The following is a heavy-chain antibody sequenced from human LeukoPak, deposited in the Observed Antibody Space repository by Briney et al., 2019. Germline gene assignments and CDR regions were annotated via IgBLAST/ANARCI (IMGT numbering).Heavy chain of an antibody. Sequence: GGSLRLSCAASGFTFSDYYMSWVRQAPGKGLEWVSYISRSSSHTKYADSVKGRFTISRDNAKTSLYLQMNSLTAEDAAVYYGGRRGGCGTGYQTGAFDIWGQGTMVTVSS. CDR3: GRRGGCGTGYQTGAFDI. V-gene: IGHV3-11*03. J-gene: IGHJ3*02. D-gene: IGHD2-8*02. CDR1: GFTFSDYY. CDR2: ISRSSSHT.